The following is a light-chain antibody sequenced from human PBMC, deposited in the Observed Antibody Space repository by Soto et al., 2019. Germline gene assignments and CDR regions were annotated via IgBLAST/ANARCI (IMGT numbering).Light chain of an antibody. V-gene: IGKV3-11*01. CDR2: GAS. J-gene: IGKJ2*01. CDR1: ENVRTF. CDR3: QQYNSGPYT. Sequence: EVVLTQSPATLSLSPGERATLSCRASENVRTFVDWYQQKPGQAPRLLIYGASNRATGIPARFSGSGSGTDFTLTISNLEPEDFAVYYCQQYNSGPYTFGQGTKLEIK.